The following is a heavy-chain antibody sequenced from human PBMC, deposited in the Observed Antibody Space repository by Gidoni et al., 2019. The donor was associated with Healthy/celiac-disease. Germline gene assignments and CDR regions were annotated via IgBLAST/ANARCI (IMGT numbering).Heavy chain of an antibody. CDR3: SALNYYGMDV. V-gene: IGHV1-46*01. J-gene: IGHJ6*02. CDR1: GYTFTSYY. CDR2: INPSGGST. Sequence: QVQLVQSGAEVKKPGASLSVSCKPAGYTFTSYYMHWVRQAPGQGLEWMGIINPSGGSTSYAQKFQGRVTMTRDTSTSTVYMELSSLRSEDTAVYYCSALNYYGMDVWGQGTTVTVSS.